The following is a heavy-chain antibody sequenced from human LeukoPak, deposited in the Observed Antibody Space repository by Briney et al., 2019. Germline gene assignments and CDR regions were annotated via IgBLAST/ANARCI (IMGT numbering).Heavy chain of an antibody. CDR3: ARDGRAAAGTDWFDP. CDR1: GYTFTGYD. J-gene: IGHJ5*02. V-gene: IGHV1-8*01. D-gene: IGHD6-13*01. CDR2: MNPKSGNT. Sequence: ASVKVSCKASGYTFTGYDINWVRQATGQGLEWMGWMNPKSGNTGYAQKFQGRVTMTRNTSISTAYMELSSLRSEDTAVYYCARDGRAAAGTDWFDPWGQGTLVTVSS.